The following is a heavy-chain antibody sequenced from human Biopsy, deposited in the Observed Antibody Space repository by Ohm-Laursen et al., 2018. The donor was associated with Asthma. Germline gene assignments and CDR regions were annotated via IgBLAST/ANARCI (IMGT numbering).Heavy chain of an antibody. D-gene: IGHD3-22*01. CDR2: IYSGGTP. CDR3: ARGDSSNWSHYYFDY. CDR1: GFAVSRDY. J-gene: IGHJ4*02. Sequence: GSLRLSCSASGFAVSRDYMFWVRQAPGKGLEWVSVIYSGGTPHTADSVRGRFTISRDYSKNKLYLQMHSLRAEDTAVYYCARGDSSNWSHYYFDYWGQGTLVTVSS. V-gene: IGHV3-53*01.